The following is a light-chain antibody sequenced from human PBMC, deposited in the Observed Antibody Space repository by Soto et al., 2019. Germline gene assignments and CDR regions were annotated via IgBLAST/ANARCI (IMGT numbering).Light chain of an antibody. Sequence: EIVMTQSPATLSVSPGERATLSCRASQSISNLLAWYQQKPGQAPRLLIYGASTRATGFPDRFSGSGSGTEFTLTISSLRSEDFAVYYCQQYYDWPITFGQGTRLDIK. CDR1: QSISNL. J-gene: IGKJ5*01. V-gene: IGKV3-15*01. CDR2: GAS. CDR3: QQYYDWPIT.